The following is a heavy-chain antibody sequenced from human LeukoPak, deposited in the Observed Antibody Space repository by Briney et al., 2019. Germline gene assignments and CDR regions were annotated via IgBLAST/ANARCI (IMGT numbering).Heavy chain of an antibody. D-gene: IGHD2-21*02. CDR3: ARTGGVTVLDY. V-gene: IGHV4-34*01. J-gene: IGHJ4*02. CDR1: GGSFSGYY. Sequence: SETLSLTCAVYGGSFSGYYWSWIRQPPGKGLEWIGGINHSGSTNYNPSLKSRVTISVDTSKNQFSLKLSSVTAADTAVYYCARTGGVTVLDYWGQGTLVTVSS. CDR2: INHSGST.